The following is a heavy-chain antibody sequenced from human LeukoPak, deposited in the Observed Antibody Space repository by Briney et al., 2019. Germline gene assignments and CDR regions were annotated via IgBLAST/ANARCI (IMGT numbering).Heavy chain of an antibody. CDR1: GFTFSIYW. D-gene: IGHD3-10*01. V-gene: IGHV3-7*01. CDR3: VRDSDHVRDY. J-gene: IGHJ4*02. CDR2: MKQDGSEK. Sequence: GGSLRLSCAASGFTFSIYWMSWVRQAPGKGLEWVANMKQDGSEKSYVDSVKGRLTISRDNAKNSLYLQMNSLRAEDTAVYYCVRDSDHVRDYWGQGTLVTVSS.